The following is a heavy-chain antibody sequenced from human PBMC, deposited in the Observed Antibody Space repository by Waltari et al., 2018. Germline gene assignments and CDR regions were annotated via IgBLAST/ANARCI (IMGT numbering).Heavy chain of an antibody. J-gene: IGHJ4*02. CDR2: IIGSSRTI. D-gene: IGHD6-19*01. Sequence: EVQLVESGGGLVQPGGSLRLSCAASGFTFSSYSMNWVRQAPGKGLEVVSDIIGSSRTIYYADSVKGRFTISRDNAKNSLYLQMNSLRAEDTVVYYCARPAVAGEFDYWGQGTLVTVSS. CDR1: GFTFSSYS. V-gene: IGHV3-48*04. CDR3: ARPAVAGEFDY.